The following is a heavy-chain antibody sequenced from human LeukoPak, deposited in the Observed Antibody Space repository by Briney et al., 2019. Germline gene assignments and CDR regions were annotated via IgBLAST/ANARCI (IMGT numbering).Heavy chain of an antibody. V-gene: IGHV4-59*08. J-gene: IGHJ4*02. CDR3: ARMGGYSGYATH. CDR1: GGSISTYY. CDR2: IHYSGTT. Sequence: SETLSLTCTVSGGSISTYYWSWIRQPPGKGLEWMGYIHYSGTTNNNPPPKSRVTISLDTSKNQFSLNLSSVTAADTAVYYCARMGGYSGYATHWGQGTLVTVSS. D-gene: IGHD5-12*01.